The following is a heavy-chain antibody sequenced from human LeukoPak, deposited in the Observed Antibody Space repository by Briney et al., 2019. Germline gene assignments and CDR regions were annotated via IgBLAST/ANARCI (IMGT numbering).Heavy chain of an antibody. J-gene: IGHJ3*02. CDR1: GFTFSSCA. CDR3: ARDGDTAMVSAFDI. D-gene: IGHD5-18*01. CDR2: ISYDGSNK. V-gene: IGHV3-30-3*01. Sequence: GGSLRLSCAASGFTFSSCAMHWVRQAPGKGLEWVAVISYDGSNKYYADSVKGRFTISRDNSKNTLYLQMNSLRAEDTAVYYCARDGDTAMVSAFDIWGQGTMVTVSS.